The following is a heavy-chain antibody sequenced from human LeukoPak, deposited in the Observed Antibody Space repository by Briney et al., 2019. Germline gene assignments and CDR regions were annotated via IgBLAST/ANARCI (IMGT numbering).Heavy chain of an antibody. CDR3: ARGLSRPRGYALY. J-gene: IGHJ4*02. CDR1: GFTFSHAW. D-gene: IGHD3-16*01. Sequence: PGGSLRLSCAASGFTFSHAWMTWVRLAPGKGPEWVANIKEDGSEKYYVESVKGRFTISRDNAKNALYLQMNSLRVEDTAMYYCARGLSRPRGYALYWGQGTLVTVSS. V-gene: IGHV3-7*01. CDR2: IKEDGSEK.